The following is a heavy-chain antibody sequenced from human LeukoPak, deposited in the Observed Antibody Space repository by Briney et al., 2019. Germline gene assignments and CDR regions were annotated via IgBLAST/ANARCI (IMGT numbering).Heavy chain of an antibody. J-gene: IGHJ4*02. D-gene: IGHD3-10*01. CDR2: ISYDGSNK. V-gene: IGHV3-30*18. CDR1: GFTFSSYG. Sequence: PGGSLRLSCAASGFTFSSYGMHWVRQAPGKGLEWVAFISYDGSNKYYADSVKGRFTISRDNSKNTLYLQMSSLRAEDTAVYYCAKGDPMVRGVLDYWGQGTLVTVSS. CDR3: AKGDPMVRGVLDY.